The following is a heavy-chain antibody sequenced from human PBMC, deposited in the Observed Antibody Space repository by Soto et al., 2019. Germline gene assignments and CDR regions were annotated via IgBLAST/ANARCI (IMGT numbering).Heavy chain of an antibody. Sequence: EVQLVESGGALVQPGGSLRLSCAASGFTFSNSWMNWVRQAPGKGLEWVANIKQDGSGKSYVDSVKGRFTISRDNAKNSLYLQMNSLRAEDTAVYYCTRDLYSGSYLGEDYWGQGTLVTVSS. J-gene: IGHJ4*02. D-gene: IGHD1-26*01. CDR2: IKQDGSGK. CDR1: GFTFSNSW. V-gene: IGHV3-7*01. CDR3: TRDLYSGSYLGEDY.